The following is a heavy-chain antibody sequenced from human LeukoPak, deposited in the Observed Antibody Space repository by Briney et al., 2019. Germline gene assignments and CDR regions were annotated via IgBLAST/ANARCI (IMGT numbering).Heavy chain of an antibody. CDR3: ARVDTGRFDY. Sequence: SETLSLTCAVYGGSFSGYYWSWIRQPPGKGLEWIGEINHSGSTNYNPSLKSRVTISVDTSKNQFSLKLSSVTAADTAVYYCARVDTGRFDYWGQGTLVTVSS. CDR2: INHSGST. CDR1: GGSFSGYY. V-gene: IGHV4-34*01. J-gene: IGHJ4*02. D-gene: IGHD3-10*01.